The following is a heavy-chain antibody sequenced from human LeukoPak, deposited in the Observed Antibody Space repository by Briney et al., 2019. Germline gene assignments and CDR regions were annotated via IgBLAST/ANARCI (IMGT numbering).Heavy chain of an antibody. CDR3: ARGSEQWELLWPAFDI. Sequence: ASVKVSCKASGYTFTGYYMHWVRQAPGQGLEWMGWINPNSGGTNYAQKFQGRVTMTRDTSISTAYMELSRLRSDDTAVYYCARGSEQWELLWPAFDIWGQGTMVTVSS. D-gene: IGHD1-26*01. V-gene: IGHV1-2*02. CDR1: GYTFTGYY. CDR2: INPNSGGT. J-gene: IGHJ3*02.